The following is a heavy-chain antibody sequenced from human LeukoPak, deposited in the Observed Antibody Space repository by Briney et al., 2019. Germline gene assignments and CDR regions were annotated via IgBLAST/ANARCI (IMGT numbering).Heavy chain of an antibody. V-gene: IGHV4-39*01. J-gene: IGHJ4*02. D-gene: IGHD6-19*01. Sequence: PSETLSLTCTFSGGSFSSGTFYWAWIRQPPGKGLEWIGSIHFSGGTYYNPSLKSRVTISVDTSKNQFSLKVTSVTAADTAVYYWARPEGRLAGSPFDYWGKGTWSPSPQ. CDR1: GGSFSSGTFY. CDR3: ARPEGRLAGSPFDY. CDR2: IHFSGGT.